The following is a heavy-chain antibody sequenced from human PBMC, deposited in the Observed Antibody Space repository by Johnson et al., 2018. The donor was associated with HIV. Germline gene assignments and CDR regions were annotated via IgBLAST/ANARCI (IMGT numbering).Heavy chain of an antibody. CDR2: ISYDGTNK. J-gene: IGHJ3*02. CDR1: GFTFSSYG. Sequence: QMLLVESGGGVVQPGRSLRLSCAASGFTFSSYGMHWVRQAPGKGLEWVAVISYDGTNKYYADPVQGRFTISRDNSKNTLYLQMNSLRAEDTAVYYCARDHEAVPGAFDIWGQGTMVTVSS. V-gene: IGHV3-30*03. D-gene: IGHD1-1*01. CDR3: ARDHEAVPGAFDI.